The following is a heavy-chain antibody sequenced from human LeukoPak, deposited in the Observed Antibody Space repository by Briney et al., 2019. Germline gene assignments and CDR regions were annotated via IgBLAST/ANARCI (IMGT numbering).Heavy chain of an antibody. J-gene: IGHJ4*01. CDR2: ITSDGSTT. CDR3: AGDYIWGRLF. V-gene: IGHV3-74*01. CDR1: GFSLSDYW. Sequence: GGSLRLSCVGSGFSLSDYWMHWVRQTPGKGLMWVSRITSDGSTTWYADSVKGRFTVSRDNAKNTLFLEMNSLRDEDTAVYYCAGDYIWGRLFWGQGTLVTVSS. D-gene: IGHD3-16*01.